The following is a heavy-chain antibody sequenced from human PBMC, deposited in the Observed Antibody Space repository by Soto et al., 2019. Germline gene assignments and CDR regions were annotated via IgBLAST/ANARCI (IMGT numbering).Heavy chain of an antibody. Sequence: ASVKVSCKASGYTFTSYDINWVRQATGQGLEWMGWMNPNSGDTGYAQKFQGRVTMTRNTSISTAYMELSSLRSEDTAVYYCSRGLAAAGTDAFDIWGQGTMLTVS. CDR2: MNPNSGDT. V-gene: IGHV1-8*01. J-gene: IGHJ3*02. D-gene: IGHD6-13*01. CDR3: SRGLAAAGTDAFDI. CDR1: GYTFTSYD.